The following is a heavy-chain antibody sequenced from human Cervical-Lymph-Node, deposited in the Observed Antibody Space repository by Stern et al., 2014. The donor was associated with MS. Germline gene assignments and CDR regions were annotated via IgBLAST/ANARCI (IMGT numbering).Heavy chain of an antibody. Sequence: VQLVESGGGLVQPGRSLRLSCAASGFPFDDYAMHWVRQAPGKGLEWVSGSRWNSVSIDYADSVKGRFTISRDNAKNSLYLQMNSLRAEDTALYYCAKGNTVAGPFDFWGQGTLVTVSS. CDR1: GFPFDDYA. J-gene: IGHJ4*02. CDR2: SRWNSVSI. D-gene: IGHD6-19*01. V-gene: IGHV3-9*01. CDR3: AKGNTVAGPFDF.